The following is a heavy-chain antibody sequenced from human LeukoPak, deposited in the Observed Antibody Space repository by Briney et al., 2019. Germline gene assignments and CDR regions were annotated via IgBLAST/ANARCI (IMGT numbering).Heavy chain of an antibody. Sequence: SGGSLRLSCAASGFTFSSYEMNWVRQAPGKGLEWVSYISSSGSTKYHADSVKGRFTISRDNAKNSLYLQMNSLRADDTAVYYCARENRGFITRPIDYWGQGTLVTVSS. CDR3: ARENRGFITRPIDY. CDR1: GFTFSSYE. CDR2: ISSSGSTK. V-gene: IGHV3-48*03. D-gene: IGHD3-10*01. J-gene: IGHJ4*02.